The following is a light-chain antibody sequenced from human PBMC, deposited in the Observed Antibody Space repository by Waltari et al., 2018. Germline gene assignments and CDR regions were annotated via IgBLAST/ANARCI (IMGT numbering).Light chain of an antibody. V-gene: IGKV1-5*03. CDR1: QSVNSW. J-gene: IGKJ1*01. CDR3: HQYYTTPRT. Sequence: DIQMTQSPSTLSASVGDRVTITCRASQSVNSWVAWYQQKPRKAPKLLIFKASNLESGVPSRFSGSGSGTEFTLTISSLQAEDVAVYYCHQYYTTPRTFGQGTKVEIK. CDR2: KAS.